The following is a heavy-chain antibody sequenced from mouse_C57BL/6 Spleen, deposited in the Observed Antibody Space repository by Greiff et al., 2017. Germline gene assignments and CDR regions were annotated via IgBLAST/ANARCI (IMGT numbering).Heavy chain of an antibody. J-gene: IGHJ2*01. CDR2: INPSTGGT. Sequence: EVQLQQSGPELVKPGASVKISCKASGYSFTGYYMNWVKQSPEKSLEWIGEINPSTGGTTYNQKFKAKATLTVDKSSSTAYMQLKSLTSEDSAVYYCARRGITFYFDYWGQGTTLTVSS. CDR1: GYSFTGYY. D-gene: IGHD1-1*01. V-gene: IGHV1-42*01. CDR3: ARRGITFYFDY.